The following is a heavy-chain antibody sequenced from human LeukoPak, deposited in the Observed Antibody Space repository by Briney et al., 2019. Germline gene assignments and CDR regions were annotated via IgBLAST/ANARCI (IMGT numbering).Heavy chain of an antibody. J-gene: IGHJ5*02. CDR1: GFTFSIYW. D-gene: IGHD4-17*01. CDR3: ARGRYGDYA. Sequence: GGSLRLSCAASGFTFSIYWMNWVRQAPGKGLEWVASIKQDGSEKYYVDSVKGRFTISRDNGKNSLFLQMNSLRAEDTSVYYCARGRYGDYAWGQGTLVTVSS. CDR2: IKQDGSEK. V-gene: IGHV3-7*01.